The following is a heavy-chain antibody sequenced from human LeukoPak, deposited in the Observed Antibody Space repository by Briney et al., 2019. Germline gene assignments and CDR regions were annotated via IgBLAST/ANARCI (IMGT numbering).Heavy chain of an antibody. CDR3: VRGIDTTGYLNY. D-gene: IGHD3-22*01. J-gene: IGHJ4*02. CDR1: GYTFTTYP. CDR2: IDTNTGSP. Sequence: ASVKVSCKASGYTFTTYPINWVRQAPGQGLEWMGWIDTNTGSPTYAQGLTGRFVFSLDTSVSTALLQINSLKAEDTALYYCVRGIDTTGYLNYWGQGTLVTVSS. V-gene: IGHV7-4-1*02.